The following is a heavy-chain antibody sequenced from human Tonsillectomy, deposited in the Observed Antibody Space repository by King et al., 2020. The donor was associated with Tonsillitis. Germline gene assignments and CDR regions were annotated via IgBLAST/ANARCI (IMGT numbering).Heavy chain of an antibody. J-gene: IGHJ6*03. CDR3: ARGEGVAATDYYYYMDV. Sequence: VQLKQWGAGLLKPSETLSLTCAVYGGSFSDHYWIWIRQPPGMGLEWIGEINHSGSTNYNPSLKSRVTILVDTSKNQFSLQLSSVTAADTAEYYCARGEGVAATDYYYYMDVWGKGTTVTVSS. D-gene: IGHD2-15*01. CDR2: INHSGST. V-gene: IGHV4-34*01. CDR1: GGSFSDHY.